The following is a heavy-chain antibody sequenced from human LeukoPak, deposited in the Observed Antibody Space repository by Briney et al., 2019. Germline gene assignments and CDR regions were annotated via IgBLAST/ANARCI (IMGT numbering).Heavy chain of an antibody. J-gene: IGHJ1*01. D-gene: IGHD3-22*01. V-gene: IGHV1-8*02. CDR2: MNPNSGNT. Sequence: ASVKVSCKASGYTFTNYGITWVRQAPGQGLEWMGWMNPNSGNTGYAQKFQGRVTMTRDTATSTAYMELSSLSSEDTAVYYCATPGVHYDPSGYYPFQHWGQGTLVTVSS. CDR3: ATPGVHYDPSGYYPFQH. CDR1: GYTFTNYG.